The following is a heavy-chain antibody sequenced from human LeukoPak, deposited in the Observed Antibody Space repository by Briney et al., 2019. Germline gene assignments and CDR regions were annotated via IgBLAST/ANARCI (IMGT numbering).Heavy chain of an antibody. CDR2: IIPIFGTA. CDR1: GGTFSSYA. CDR3: ARGYCSSTSCYDPFDY. Sequence: SVKVSCKASGGTFSSYAISWVRQAPGQGLEWMGGIIPIFGTANYAQKFQGRVTITTDEPTSTAYMELSSLRSEDTAVYYCARGYCSSTSCYDPFDYWGQGTLVTVSS. V-gene: IGHV1-69*05. D-gene: IGHD2-2*01. J-gene: IGHJ4*02.